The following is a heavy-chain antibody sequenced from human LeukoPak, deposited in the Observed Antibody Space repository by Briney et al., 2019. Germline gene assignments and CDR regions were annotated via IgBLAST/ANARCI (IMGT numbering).Heavy chain of an antibody. V-gene: IGHV1-2*02. CDR1: GYTFTGYY. Sequence: ASVKVSCKASGYTFTGYYIHWVRQAPGQGLEWMGWINPNSGGTNYAQKFQGRVTTTRDTSISTAYMELSGLISDDTAVYYCARDPGSNWFDPWGQGTLVTVSS. D-gene: IGHD3-10*01. J-gene: IGHJ5*02. CDR3: ARDPGSNWFDP. CDR2: INPNSGGT.